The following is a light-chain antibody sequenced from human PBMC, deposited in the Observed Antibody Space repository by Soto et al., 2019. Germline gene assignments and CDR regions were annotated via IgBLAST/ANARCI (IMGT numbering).Light chain of an antibody. J-gene: IGKJ2*01. CDR3: QQYYSIPYT. Sequence: EIVLTQSPGTLSLSPGERATLSCRASQSVSNNYLAWYQQKPGQAPRLLIYGASNRATGIPDRFSGSGSGTDFTLTISRLEPEDFAVYYCQQYYSIPYTFGQGTKLEIK. CDR2: GAS. CDR1: QSVSNNY. V-gene: IGKV3-20*01.